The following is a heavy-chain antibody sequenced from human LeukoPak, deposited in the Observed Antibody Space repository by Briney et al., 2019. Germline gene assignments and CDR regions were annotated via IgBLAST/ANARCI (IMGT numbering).Heavy chain of an antibody. V-gene: IGHV3-21*04. CDR2: ISSSSSYI. D-gene: IGHD5-18*01. J-gene: IGHJ6*02. Sequence: GGSLRLSCAASGFTFSSYSMNWVRQAPGKGLEWVSSISSSSSYIYYADSVKGRFTISRDNAKNSLYLQMNSLRAEDTAVYYCAKDLVVDTAMAPYYYYGMDVWGQGTTVTVSS. CDR3: AKDLVVDTAMAPYYYYGMDV. CDR1: GFTFSSYS.